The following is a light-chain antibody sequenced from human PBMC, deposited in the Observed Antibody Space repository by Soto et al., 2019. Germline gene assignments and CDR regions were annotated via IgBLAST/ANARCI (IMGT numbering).Light chain of an antibody. CDR3: QQYNSYLLT. J-gene: IGKJ4*01. V-gene: IGKV1-5*01. Sequence: DIQMTQSPSTLSASVGDRVTITCRASQSISSWLAWYQQKPGKAPKLLIYDASSLESGAPSRFSGSGSGTEFTLTISSLQPDDFATYYCQQYNSYLLTFGGGTKVEIK. CDR1: QSISSW. CDR2: DAS.